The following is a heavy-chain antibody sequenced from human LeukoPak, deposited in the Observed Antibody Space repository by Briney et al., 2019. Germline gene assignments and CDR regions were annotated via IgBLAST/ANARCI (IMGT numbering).Heavy chain of an antibody. V-gene: IGHV5-51*07. CDR2: IYPGDSDT. CDR3: ARQPGYSYGYNWFDP. J-gene: IGHJ5*02. D-gene: IGHD5-18*01. CDR1: GYSFTSYW. Sequence: GESLKISCKGSGYSFTSYWIGWVHQMPGKGLEWMGIIYPGDSDTRYSPSFQGQVTISADKSISTAYLQWSSLKASDTAMYYCARQPGYSYGYNWFDPWGQGTLATVSS.